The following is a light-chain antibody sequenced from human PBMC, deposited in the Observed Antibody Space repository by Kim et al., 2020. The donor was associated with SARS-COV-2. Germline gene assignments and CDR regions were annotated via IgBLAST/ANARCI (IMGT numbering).Light chain of an antibody. CDR3: QAWDSSPV. V-gene: IGLV3-1*01. CDR1: KLGDKY. Sequence: VTGSPGQPASITCSGDKLGDKYAGWYQQKPGQSPVLVIYQDSKRPSGIPERFSGSNSGNTATLTISGTQAMDEADYYCQAWDSSPVFGGGTQLTVL. CDR2: QDS. J-gene: IGLJ2*01.